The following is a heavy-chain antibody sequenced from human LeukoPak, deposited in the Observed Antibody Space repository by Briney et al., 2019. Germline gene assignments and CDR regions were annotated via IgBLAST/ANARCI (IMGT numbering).Heavy chain of an antibody. D-gene: IGHD2-15*01. CDR1: GYTFTSYY. J-gene: IGHJ4*02. CDR3: ARGGDIVVVVAATHPDY. Sequence: ASVKVSCKASGYTFTSYYMHWVRQAPGQGLEWMGIINPSGGSTSYAQKFQGRVTMTRDTSTSTVYMELSSLRSEDTAVYYCARGGDIVVVVAATHPDYWGQGTLVTVSS. V-gene: IGHV1-46*01. CDR2: INPSGGST.